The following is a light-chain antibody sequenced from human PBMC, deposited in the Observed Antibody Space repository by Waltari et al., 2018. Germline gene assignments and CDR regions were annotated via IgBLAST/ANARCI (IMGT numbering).Light chain of an antibody. V-gene: IGLV1-51*02. J-gene: IGLJ2*01. Sequence: SVLTQSPSVSAAPGQKVTISCSGSSTNIGGNFVAWYQQFPGSAPKLLIYETDKRPSGIPDRFSGSKSGTSATLGITGLQAGDEADYYCGTWDSSLSGVVFGGGTKVTVL. CDR2: ETD. CDR3: GTWDSSLSGVV. CDR1: STNIGGNF.